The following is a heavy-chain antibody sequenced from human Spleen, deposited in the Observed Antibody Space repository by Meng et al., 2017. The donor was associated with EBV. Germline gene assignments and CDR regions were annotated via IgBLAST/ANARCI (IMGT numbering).Heavy chain of an antibody. Sequence: QVRLSGSARGLVTASGTLSLTCTVSGGSISSGGWRNWVRQPPGKGLEWIGEIYHGGDTNYNPSFKSRVTISIDKSKNQFSLRLSSVTAADTAVYYCARASYMGSSNWYYPLYWGQGTLVTVSS. CDR3: ARASYMGSSNWYYPLY. CDR2: IYHGGDT. J-gene: IGHJ4*02. CDR1: GGSISSGGW. V-gene: IGHV4-4*02. D-gene: IGHD6-13*01.